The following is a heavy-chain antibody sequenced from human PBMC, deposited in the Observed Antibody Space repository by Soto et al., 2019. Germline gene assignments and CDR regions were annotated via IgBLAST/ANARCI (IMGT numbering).Heavy chain of an antibody. CDR2: ISYSGTT. D-gene: IGHD3-22*01. CDR3: ARRSGYNFYYNYYGMYV. Sequence: SETLSLTCTVSGGSISSSNYYWGWIRQPPGKGLEWIGSISYSGTTYYNPSLKSRVTISVDTSKNQFYLKLSSVTAADTAVYYCARRSGYNFYYNYYGMYVWGQGTTVTVSS. V-gene: IGHV4-39*01. J-gene: IGHJ6*02. CDR1: GGSISSSNYY.